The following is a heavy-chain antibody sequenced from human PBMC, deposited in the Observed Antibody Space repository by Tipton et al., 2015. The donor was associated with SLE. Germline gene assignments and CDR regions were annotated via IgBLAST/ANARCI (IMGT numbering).Heavy chain of an antibody. CDR1: GGSISSSY. V-gene: IGHV4-59*12. CDR3: ARATPDAFAI. J-gene: IGHJ3*02. CDR2: IYYSGST. Sequence: TLSLTCTVSGGSISSSYLCWIRQPPGKGLEWIGYIYYSGSTNYNPSLQSRVTISVDTSKNQFSLRLSSVTAADTAVYYCARATPDAFAIWGQGTMVTVPA. D-gene: IGHD4-23*01.